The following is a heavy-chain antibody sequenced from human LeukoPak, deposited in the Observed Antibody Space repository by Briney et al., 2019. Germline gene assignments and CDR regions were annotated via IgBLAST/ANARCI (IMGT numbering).Heavy chain of an antibody. Sequence: SETPSLTCPVSGGSVSSSRYYWGWIRQPPGKGLEWSGSIYYTGSTYYKPSLKSRVTISVDASKNQISLRLSSVTAADTAVYFCARQKSFDYLSPIDSWGQGTLFTVSS. V-gene: IGHV4-39*01. CDR1: GGSVSSSRYY. D-gene: IGHD3-9*01. CDR3: ARQKSFDYLSPIDS. J-gene: IGHJ4*02. CDR2: IYYTGST.